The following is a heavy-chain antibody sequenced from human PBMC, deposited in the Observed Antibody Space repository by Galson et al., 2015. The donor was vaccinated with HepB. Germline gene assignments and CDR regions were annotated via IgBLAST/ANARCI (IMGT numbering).Heavy chain of an antibody. D-gene: IGHD5-24*01. CDR3: ARIRRDGYNPYYYYGMDV. CDR1: GFSPSNARMG. V-gene: IGHV2-26*01. J-gene: IGHJ6*02. Sequence: PALVNPTQTLTLTCTVPGFSPSNARMGVSWIRQPPGKALEWLAHIFSNDEKSYSTSLKSRLTISKDTSKSQVVLTMTNMDPVDTATYYCARIRRDGYNPYYYYGMDVWGQGTTVTVSS. CDR2: IFSNDEK.